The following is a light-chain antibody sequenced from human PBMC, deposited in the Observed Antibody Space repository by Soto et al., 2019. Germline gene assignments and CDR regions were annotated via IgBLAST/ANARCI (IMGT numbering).Light chain of an antibody. V-gene: IGLV1-51*02. CDR1: SSNIGNNY. CDR3: GTWDSSLSAGDVV. J-gene: IGLJ2*01. CDR2: ENN. Sequence: QSVLTQPPSVSAAPGQKVTISCSGSSSNIGNNYVSWYQQLPGTAPKLLIYENNKRPSGIPARFSGSKSGTSATLGITGLQTGDEADYYCGTWDSSLSAGDVVFGGGTQLTVL.